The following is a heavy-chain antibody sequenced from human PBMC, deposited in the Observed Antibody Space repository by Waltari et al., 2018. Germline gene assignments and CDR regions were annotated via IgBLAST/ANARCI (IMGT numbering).Heavy chain of an antibody. Sequence: EVQLLESGGGLVQPGGPLRLSCAASGFTFSNYAMSWVRQAPGKGLGWVSVIYVGGTTRYDADSVKGRFTISRDDSKNTVYLQMNSLRDEDTAVYYCAKGGWFDNWGQGTLVTVSS. CDR3: AKGGWFDN. CDR2: IYVGGTTR. V-gene: IGHV3-23*03. J-gene: IGHJ4*02. CDR1: GFTFSNYA. D-gene: IGHD6-19*01.